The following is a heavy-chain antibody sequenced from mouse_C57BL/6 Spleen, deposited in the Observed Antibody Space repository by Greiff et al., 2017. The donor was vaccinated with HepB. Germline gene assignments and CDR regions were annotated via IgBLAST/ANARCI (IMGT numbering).Heavy chain of an antibody. V-gene: IGHV5-4*03. CDR1: GFTFSSYA. J-gene: IGHJ2*01. CDR2: ISDGGSYT. D-gene: IGHD1-3*01. CDR3: ARDSGNFFDY. Sequence: EVKLMESGGGLVKPGGSLKLSCAASGFTFSSYAMSWVRQTPEKRLEWVATISDGGSYTYYPDNVKGRFTLSRDNAKNNLYLQMSHLKSEDTAMYYCARDSGNFFDYWGQGTTLTVSS.